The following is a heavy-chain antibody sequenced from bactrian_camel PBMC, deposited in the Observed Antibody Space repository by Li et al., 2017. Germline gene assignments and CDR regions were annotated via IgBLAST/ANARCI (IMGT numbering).Heavy chain of an antibody. CDR3: AAKYSRPAGTRDPLNRFLYDL. J-gene: IGHJ4*01. CDR2: ISPAGTIQ. D-gene: IGHD3*01. V-gene: IGHV3-2*01. CDR1: GLSVSAYY. Sequence: HVQLVESGGGLVQPGGILRLSCQASGLSVSAYYMSWVREAPGKGPEWVSTISPAGTIQSYRNTVRGRCTISKDDAKNTVYLEVNSLTPEDTAMYYCAAKYSRPAGTRDPLNRFLYDLWGQGTQVTVS.